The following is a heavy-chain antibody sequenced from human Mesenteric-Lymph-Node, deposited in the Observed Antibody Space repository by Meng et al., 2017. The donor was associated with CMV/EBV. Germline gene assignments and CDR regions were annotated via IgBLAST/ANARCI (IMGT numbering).Heavy chain of an antibody. V-gene: IGHV3-53*01. CDR3: ARGGCSSTSCYRLEYFQH. D-gene: IGHD2-2*02. CDR1: GFTVSSNY. CDR2: IYSGGST. J-gene: IGHJ1*01. Sequence: GESLKISCAASGFTVSSNYMSWVRQAPGKGLEWVSVIYSGGSTYYAASVKGRFTISRDNSKNTLYLQMNSLRAEDTAVYYCARGGCSSTSCYRLEYFQHWGQGTLVTVSS.